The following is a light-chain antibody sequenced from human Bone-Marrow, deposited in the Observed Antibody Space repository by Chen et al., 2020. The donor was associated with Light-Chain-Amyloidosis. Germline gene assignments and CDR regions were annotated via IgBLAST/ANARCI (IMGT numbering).Light chain of an antibody. CDR1: RGCYSL. J-gene: IGLJ3*02. Sequence: QSALTQPASVSGSPGQSITVSCSGRGCYSLVSWYQHHPGKAPKLIIYGYFRRPSGVSNRFSASKSGNTASLTISGLQNEDEAHYHCCSYTVSTTWVFGGGTKVTVL. V-gene: IGLV2-23*01. CDR2: GYF. CDR3: CSYTVSTTWV.